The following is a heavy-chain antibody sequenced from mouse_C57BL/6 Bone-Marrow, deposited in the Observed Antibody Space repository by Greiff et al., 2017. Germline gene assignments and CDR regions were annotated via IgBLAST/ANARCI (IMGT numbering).Heavy chain of an antibody. CDR1: GYTFTSYW. CDR2: IYPGSGST. J-gene: IGHJ4*01. Sequence: VQLQQSGAELVKPGASVKMSCKASGYTFTSYWITWVKQRPGQGLEWIGDIYPGSGSTNYNEKFKSKATLTVDKSSSTAYMQLSSLTSEDSAVYYCASYDYDPYYYAMDYWGQGTSVTVSS. V-gene: IGHV1-55*01. D-gene: IGHD2-4*01. CDR3: ASYDYDPYYYAMDY.